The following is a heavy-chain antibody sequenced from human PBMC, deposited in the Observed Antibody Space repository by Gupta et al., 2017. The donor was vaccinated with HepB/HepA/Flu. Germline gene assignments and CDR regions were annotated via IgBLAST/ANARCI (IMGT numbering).Heavy chain of an antibody. D-gene: IGHD4-17*01. J-gene: IGHJ3*02. CDR1: GGTFGHYA. V-gene: IGHV1-69*01. CDR2: IIPLYNTP. Sequence: QVLLVQSGTEVKKPESSVKVSCRPSGGTFGHYAVSWVRQAPGQGLEYIGGIIPLYNTPNYAQKFQDRVTITADDSRGIVYMELTSLKSEDTAMYFCAREKTVAGTTVTFDIWGHGTMVHVSS. CDR3: AREKTVAGTTVTFDI.